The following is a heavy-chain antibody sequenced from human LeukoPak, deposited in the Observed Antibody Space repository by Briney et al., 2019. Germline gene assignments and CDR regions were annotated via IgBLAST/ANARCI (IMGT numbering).Heavy chain of an antibody. D-gene: IGHD3-3*01. Sequence: PSETLSLTCAVSGYSISSGYYWGWIRQPPGKGLEGIGSIYHSGSTYYNPSLKSRVTISVDPSKNQFSLKLSSVTAADTAVYYCARANRPRRGYDFWSGYLVAFDIWGQGTMVTVSS. J-gene: IGHJ3*02. CDR1: GYSISSGYY. CDR3: ARANRPRRGYDFWSGYLVAFDI. CDR2: IYHSGST. V-gene: IGHV4-38-2*01.